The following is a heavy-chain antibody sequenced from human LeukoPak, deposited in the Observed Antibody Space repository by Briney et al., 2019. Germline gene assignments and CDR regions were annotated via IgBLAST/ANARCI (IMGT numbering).Heavy chain of an antibody. D-gene: IGHD3-10*02. J-gene: IGHJ6*04. Sequence: GGSLRLSCAASGFTFSSYEMNWVRQSPGKGLEWVSYISSSGSTIYYADSVKGRFTISRDNAKNSLYLQMNSLRAEDTAVYYCAELGITMIGGVWGKGTTVTISS. CDR2: ISSSGSTI. CDR1: GFTFSSYE. V-gene: IGHV3-48*03. CDR3: AELGITMIGGV.